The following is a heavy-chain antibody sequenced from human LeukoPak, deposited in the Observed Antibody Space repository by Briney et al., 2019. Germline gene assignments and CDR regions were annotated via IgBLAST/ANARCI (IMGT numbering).Heavy chain of an antibody. CDR1: GGSISSGGYY. CDR3: ASSGHAYYYYYGMDV. D-gene: IGHD2-15*01. CDR2: IYYIGST. V-gene: IGHV4-31*03. Sequence: SQTLSLTCTVSGGSISSGGYYWSWIRQHPGKGLEWIGYIYYIGSTYYNPSLKSRVTISVDTSKNQFSLKLSSVTAADTAVYYCASSGHAYYYYYGMDVWGQGTTVTVSS. J-gene: IGHJ6*02.